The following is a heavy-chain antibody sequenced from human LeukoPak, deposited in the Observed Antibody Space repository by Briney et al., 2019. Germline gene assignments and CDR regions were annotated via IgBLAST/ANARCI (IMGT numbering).Heavy chain of an antibody. J-gene: IGHJ4*02. D-gene: IGHD3-9*01. CDR2: IYYSGST. Sequence: PSETLSLTCTVSGGSISRSSYYWGWIRQPPGKGLEWIGSIYYSGSTYYNPSLKSRVTISVDTSKNQFSLKLSSVTAADTAVYYCARSAYYDILTGIGGFDYWGQGTLVTVSS. CDR3: ARSAYYDILTGIGGFDY. CDR1: GGSISRSSYY. V-gene: IGHV4-39*07.